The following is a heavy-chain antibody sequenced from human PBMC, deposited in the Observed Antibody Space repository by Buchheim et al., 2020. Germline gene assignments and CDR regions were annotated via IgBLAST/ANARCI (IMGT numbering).Heavy chain of an antibody. D-gene: IGHD4-23*01. CDR2: INPSGGSA. CDR1: GYTFTSYY. Sequence: QVQLVQSGAEVKKPGASVKVSCKASGYTFTSYYMHWVRQAPGQGLEWMGIINPSGGSASYAQKFQGRVTMTRDTSTSTVYMELSSLRSEDTAVYYCARDTPTVVYYYYGMDVWGQGTT. J-gene: IGHJ6*02. CDR3: ARDTPTVVYYYYGMDV. V-gene: IGHV1-46*01.